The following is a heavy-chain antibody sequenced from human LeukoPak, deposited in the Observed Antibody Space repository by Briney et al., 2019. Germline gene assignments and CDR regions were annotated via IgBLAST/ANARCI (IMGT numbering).Heavy chain of an antibody. Sequence: PGGSLRLSCAASGFTVSTSYMNWVRQAPGKGLEWVSVIYGGGSTYYADSVRGRFTISSDNSKNTLYLQMNSLRAEDTAVYFCARGYSSGWPDFWGQGTLVTVSS. CDR2: IYGGGST. V-gene: IGHV3-53*01. J-gene: IGHJ4*02. CDR3: ARGYSSGWPDF. D-gene: IGHD6-25*01. CDR1: GFTVSTSY.